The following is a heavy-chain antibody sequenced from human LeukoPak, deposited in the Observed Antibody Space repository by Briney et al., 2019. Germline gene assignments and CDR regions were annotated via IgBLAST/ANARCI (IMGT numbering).Heavy chain of an antibody. CDR1: GFTFKDYW. CDR3: ARDVYRSFDY. V-gene: IGHV3-7*01. D-gene: IGHD5/OR15-5a*01. Sequence: GGSLRLSCVASGFTFKDYWMSWVRQAPGKGLEWVANIKPDGSEIYHVDSVKGRFTISRDNAQNSLYLQMNNLRAEDTAVYYCARDVYRSFDYWGQGTLVTVSS. CDR2: IKPDGSEI. J-gene: IGHJ4*02.